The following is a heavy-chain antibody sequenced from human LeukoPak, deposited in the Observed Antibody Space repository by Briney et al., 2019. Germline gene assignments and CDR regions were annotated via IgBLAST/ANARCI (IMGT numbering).Heavy chain of an antibody. V-gene: IGHV4-38-2*01. J-gene: IGHJ4*02. CDR1: GYSISSGYY. Sequence: SETLSLTCAVSGYSISSGYYWGWIRRPPGKGLEQIGSIYHSGSTYYNPSLKSRVTISVDTSKNQFSLKLSSVTAADTAVYYCARQRIAAADTGYFDYWGQGTLVTVSS. CDR3: ARQRIAAADTGYFDY. CDR2: IYHSGST. D-gene: IGHD6-13*01.